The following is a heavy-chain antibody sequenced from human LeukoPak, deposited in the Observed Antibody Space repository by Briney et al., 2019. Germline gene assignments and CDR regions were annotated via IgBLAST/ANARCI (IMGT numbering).Heavy chain of an antibody. J-gene: IGHJ6*02. CDR3: ARPVDSANGMDV. D-gene: IGHD1-26*01. Sequence: GGSLRLSCAASGFTFSSYTMNWVRQAPGKGLEYVSTINSNGGSTYYANSVKGRFTISRDNAKNSLYLQMNSLRAEDTATYYCARPVDSANGMDVWGQGTTVTVSS. V-gene: IGHV3-64*01. CDR1: GFTFSSYT. CDR2: INSNGGST.